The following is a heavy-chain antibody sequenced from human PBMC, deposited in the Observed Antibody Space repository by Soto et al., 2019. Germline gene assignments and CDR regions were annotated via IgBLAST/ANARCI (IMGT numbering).Heavy chain of an antibody. V-gene: IGHV3-30-3*01. CDR2: ISYDGSNK. D-gene: IGHD3-3*01. Sequence: PGGSLRLSCAASGFTFSSYAMHWVRQAPGKGLEWVAVISYDGSNKYYADSVKGRFTISRDNAKNSLYLQMNSLRAEDTAVYYCARRKVDFWSGYYTLGYFDYWGQGTLVTVSS. CDR1: GFTFSSYA. J-gene: IGHJ4*02. CDR3: ARRKVDFWSGYYTLGYFDY.